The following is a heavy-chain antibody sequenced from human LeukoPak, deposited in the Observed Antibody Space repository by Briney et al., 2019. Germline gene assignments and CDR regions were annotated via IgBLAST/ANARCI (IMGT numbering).Heavy chain of an antibody. CDR1: GGSISSYY. J-gene: IGHJ5*02. V-gene: IGHV4-59*12. CDR2: IYYSGST. D-gene: IGHD4-11*01. CDR3: ARDRSYSNFNWFDP. Sequence: SETLSLTCTVSGGSISSYYWSWIRQPPGKGLEWIGYIYYSGSTNYNPSLKSRVTISVDTSKNQFSLKLSSVTAADTAVYYCARDRSYSNFNWFDPWGQGTLVTVSS.